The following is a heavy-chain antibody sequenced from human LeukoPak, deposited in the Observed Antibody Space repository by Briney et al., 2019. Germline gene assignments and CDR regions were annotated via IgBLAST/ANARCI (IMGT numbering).Heavy chain of an antibody. J-gene: IGHJ4*02. CDR2: ISGRSSTI. V-gene: IGHV3-48*01. D-gene: IGHD1-26*01. CDR3: ARDRLTSGSYFFDY. Sequence: GGSLGLSCAASAFTFSDYSMNWVRQAPGKGLEWISYISGRSSTIYYADSVRGRFTISRDNAKNSMYLQMNSLRAEDTAVYYCARDRLTSGSYFFDYWGQGTLVTVSS. CDR1: AFTFSDYS.